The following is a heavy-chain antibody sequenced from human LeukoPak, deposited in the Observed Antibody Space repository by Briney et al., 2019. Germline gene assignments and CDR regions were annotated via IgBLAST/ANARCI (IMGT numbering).Heavy chain of an antibody. CDR2: IYTSGST. V-gene: IGHV4-4*07. CDR1: GGSTSSYY. CDR3: ARDSVTRAFDY. Sequence: SETLSLTCTVSGGSTSSYYWSWIRQPAGKGLEWIGRIYTSGSTNYNPSLKSRVTMSVDTSKNQFSLKLNSVTAADTAVYYCARDSVTRAFDYWGQGTLVTVSS. J-gene: IGHJ4*02. D-gene: IGHD4-23*01.